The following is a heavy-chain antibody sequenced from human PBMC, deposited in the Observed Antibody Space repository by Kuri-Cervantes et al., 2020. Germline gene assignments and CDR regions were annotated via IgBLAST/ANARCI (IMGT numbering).Heavy chain of an antibody. CDR2: IKQDGSEK. J-gene: IGHJ4*02. V-gene: IGHV3-7*04. Sequence: GESLKISCATSGFTFSSYWMSWVRQAPGRGLEWVANIKQDGSEKFYVDSVKGRFSISRDNAKNSLYLQMNSLRAEDTALYYCARDSSTYENSGYFDYWGQGTLVTVSS. D-gene: IGHD3-22*01. CDR1: GFTFSSYW. CDR3: ARDSSTYENSGYFDY.